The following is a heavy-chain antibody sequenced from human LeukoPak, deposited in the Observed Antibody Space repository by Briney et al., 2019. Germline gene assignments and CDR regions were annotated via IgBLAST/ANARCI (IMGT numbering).Heavy chain of an antibody. CDR1: GGSISSYY. Sequence: PSETLSLTCTVSGGSISSYYWSWIRQPPGKGLEWIGYIYHSGSTYYNPSLKSRVTISVDTSKNQFSLKLSSVTAADTAVYYCARLSLVQIGFDYWGQGTLVTVSS. CDR3: ARLSLVQIGFDY. J-gene: IGHJ4*02. D-gene: IGHD6-6*01. CDR2: IYHSGST. V-gene: IGHV4-59*08.